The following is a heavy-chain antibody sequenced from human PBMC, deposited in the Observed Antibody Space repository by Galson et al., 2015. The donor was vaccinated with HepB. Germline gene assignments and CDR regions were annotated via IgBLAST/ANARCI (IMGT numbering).Heavy chain of an antibody. V-gene: IGHV3-15*05. CDR2: IKSKTDGETI. J-gene: IGHJ5*02. CDR3: TTDVYYTTYWSWLDP. CDR1: GFPFNNAW. D-gene: IGHD2-2*02. Sequence: SLRLSCAASGFPFNNAWMTRVHQAPGMGLEWVGRIKSKTDGETIDYAAPVKGRFTISRDDSKNRLYLQMNSLKPEDTAVYYCTTDVYYTTYWSWLDPWGQGTLVTVSS.